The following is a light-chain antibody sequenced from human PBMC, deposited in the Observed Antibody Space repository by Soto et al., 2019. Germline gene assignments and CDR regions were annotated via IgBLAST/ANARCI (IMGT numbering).Light chain of an antibody. Sequence: DIQLTQSASSLSASVGDRVTITCQASQVITNYLNWYQQKPGKAPKLLIYDISTLEIGVSSRFSGSGSGTDFTLTISRLEPEDFAVYYCQQYGSLSWTFGQGTRVEIK. CDR1: QVITNY. CDR2: DIS. CDR3: QQYGSLSWT. V-gene: IGKV1-33*01. J-gene: IGKJ1*01.